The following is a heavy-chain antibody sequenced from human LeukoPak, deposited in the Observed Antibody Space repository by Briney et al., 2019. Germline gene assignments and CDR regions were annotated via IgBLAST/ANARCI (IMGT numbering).Heavy chain of an antibody. J-gene: IGHJ6*02. CDR2: IYTSGST. D-gene: IGHD6-13*01. CDR3: ARDKKASRRPYGMDV. Sequence: PSETLSLTCTVSGGSISSYYWSWIRQPAGKGLEWIGRIYTSGSTNYSPSLKSRVTMSVDTSKNQFSLKLSSVTAADTAVYYCARDKKASRRPYGMDVWGQGTTVTVSS. V-gene: IGHV4-4*07. CDR1: GGSISSYY.